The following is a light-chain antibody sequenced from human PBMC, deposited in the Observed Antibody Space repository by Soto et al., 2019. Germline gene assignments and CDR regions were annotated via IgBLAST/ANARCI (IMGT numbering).Light chain of an antibody. V-gene: IGKV2-28*01. CDR1: QSLLHSNGYNY. J-gene: IGKJ1*01. CDR3: MQALQALWT. Sequence: DIVMTQSPLSLPVTPGEPASISCRSSQSLLHSNGYNYLDWYLQKPGQSPQLLIYLGSNRASGVTDRVSGSGSGTDFTLKISRVEAEDVGVDYCMQALQALWTFGQGTKVEIK. CDR2: LGS.